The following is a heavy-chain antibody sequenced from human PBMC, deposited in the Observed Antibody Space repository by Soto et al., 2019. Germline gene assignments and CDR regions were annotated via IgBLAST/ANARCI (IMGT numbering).Heavy chain of an antibody. CDR2: IWNDGSNK. Sequence: QVQLVESGGGVVQPGRSLRLSCAASGFTFSSYGMHWVRQAPGKGLEWVAVIWNDGSNKYYADSVKGRFTISRDNSKNTLDLQMNTLRADDTAVYYCARDIYSTSWFPPAGYYYYGMDVWGQGTTVTVSS. V-gene: IGHV3-33*08. J-gene: IGHJ6*02. CDR1: GFTFSSYG. CDR3: ARDIYSTSWFPPAGYYYYGMDV. D-gene: IGHD6-13*01.